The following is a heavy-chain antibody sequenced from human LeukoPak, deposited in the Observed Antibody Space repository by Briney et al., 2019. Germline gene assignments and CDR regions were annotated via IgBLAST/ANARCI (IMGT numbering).Heavy chain of an antibody. Sequence: ASVKVSCKASGYTFTGYYMHWVRQAPGQGLEWMGWINPNSGGTNYAQKFQGRVTMTRDTSISTAYMELSRLRSGDTAVYYCARDGASNLLLWFGESNDAFDIWGQGTMVTVSS. CDR1: GYTFTGYY. J-gene: IGHJ3*02. D-gene: IGHD3-10*01. CDR3: ARDGASNLLLWFGESNDAFDI. CDR2: INPNSGGT. V-gene: IGHV1-2*02.